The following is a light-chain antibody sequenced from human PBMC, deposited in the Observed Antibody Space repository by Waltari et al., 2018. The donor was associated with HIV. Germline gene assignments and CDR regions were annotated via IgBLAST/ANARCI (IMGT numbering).Light chain of an antibody. V-gene: IGKV3D-15*01. CDR1: QSVSSN. Sequence: EIVMTQSPATLSVSPGERATLSCRASQSVSSNLAWYQQKPGQAPRLLTYGASTRATGVPARFSGSGSGTEFTLTISSLQSEDFAVYYCQQYNEWPPWTFGQGTKVEIK. J-gene: IGKJ1*01. CDR3: QQYNEWPPWT. CDR2: GAS.